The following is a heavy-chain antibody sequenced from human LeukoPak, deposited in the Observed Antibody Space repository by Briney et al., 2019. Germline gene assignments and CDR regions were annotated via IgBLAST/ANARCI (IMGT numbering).Heavy chain of an antibody. CDR3: ARLGTVDTAMVYYFDY. D-gene: IGHD5-18*01. CDR1: GVSISSYY. V-gene: IGHV4-59*08. Sequence: PETLSLTCTVSGVSISSYYWSWIRQPPGKGLEWIGYIYYSGSTNYNPSLKSRVTISVDTSKNQFSLKLSSVTAADTAVYYCARLGTVDTAMVYYFDYWGQGTLVTVSS. CDR2: IYYSGST. J-gene: IGHJ4*02.